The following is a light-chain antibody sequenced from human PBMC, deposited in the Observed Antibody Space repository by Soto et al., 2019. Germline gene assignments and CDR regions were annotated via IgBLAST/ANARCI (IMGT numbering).Light chain of an antibody. J-gene: IGLJ2*01. CDR1: SSDVGGYNY. V-gene: IGLV2-14*01. CDR2: DVS. CDR3: SSYTSRSTLVV. Sequence: QSALTQPASVSGSPGQSITISCTGTSSDVGGYNYVSWYQQHPGKAPKLMIYDVSNRPSGVSNRFSGSKSGNTASLTISGLQAEYEADYYGSSYTSRSTLVVFGGGTKLTVL.